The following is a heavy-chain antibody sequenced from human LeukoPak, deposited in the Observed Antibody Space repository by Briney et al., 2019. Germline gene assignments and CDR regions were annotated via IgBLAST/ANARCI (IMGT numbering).Heavy chain of an antibody. CDR3: ARVGGWLQLKRWGFDY. Sequence: SETLSLTCAVYGGSLRSYYWSWIRQSPGKGLEWIGEVSHSGTATYNPSLKGRVIISMDTSKRQFSLKVTSVTAADTAIYYCARVGGWLQLKRWGFDYWGQGTPVTVSS. D-gene: IGHD5-24*01. V-gene: IGHV4-34*01. CDR1: GGSLRSYY. CDR2: VSHSGTA. J-gene: IGHJ4*02.